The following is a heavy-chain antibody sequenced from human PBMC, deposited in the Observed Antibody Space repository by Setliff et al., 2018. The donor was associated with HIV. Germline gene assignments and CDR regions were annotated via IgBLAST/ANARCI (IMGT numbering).Heavy chain of an antibody. D-gene: IGHD2-8*01. CDR3: TRIVALNGYPSDY. J-gene: IGHJ4*02. CDR2: ISVKNGNT. V-gene: IGHV1-18*01. Sequence: ASVKVSCKASGYTFISYGVSWVRQAPGQGLEWMGWISVKNGNTNYAQKFQGRVTMTTDTSTSTAYMELRSLGSDDTAVYYCTRIVALNGYPSDYWGQGTLVTVSS. CDR1: GYTFISYG.